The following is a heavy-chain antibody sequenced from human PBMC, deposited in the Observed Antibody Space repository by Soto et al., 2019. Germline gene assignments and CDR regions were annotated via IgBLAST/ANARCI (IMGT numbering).Heavy chain of an antibody. CDR3: ASPHSYGYRSTSSFDY. Sequence: QVQLVQSGAEVKKPGSSVKVSCKASGGTFSSYAISWVRQAPGQGLEWMGGIIPIFGTANYAQKFQGSVTITADESTSTAYMELSSLRSEDTAVYYCASPHSYGYRSTSSFDYWGQGTLVTVSS. V-gene: IGHV1-69*12. CDR1: GGTFSSYA. D-gene: IGHD5-18*01. CDR2: IIPIFGTA. J-gene: IGHJ4*02.